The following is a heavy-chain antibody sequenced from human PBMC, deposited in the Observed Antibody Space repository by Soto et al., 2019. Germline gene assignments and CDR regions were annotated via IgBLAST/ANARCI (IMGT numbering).Heavy chain of an antibody. J-gene: IGHJ6*02. CDR2: ISYDGSNK. D-gene: IGHD6-19*01. CDR3: AKVAIAVKQIYGMDV. Sequence: GGSLRLSCAASGFTFSSYGMHWVRQAPGKGLEWVAVISYDGSNKYYADSVKGRFTISRDNSKNTLYLQMNSLRAEDTAVYYCAKVAIAVKQIYGMDVWGQGTTVTVSS. CDR1: GFTFSSYG. V-gene: IGHV3-30*18.